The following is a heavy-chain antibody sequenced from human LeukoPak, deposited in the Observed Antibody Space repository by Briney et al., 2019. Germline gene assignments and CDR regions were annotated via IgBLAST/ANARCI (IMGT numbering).Heavy chain of an antibody. CDR2: ISGSGGST. D-gene: IGHD2-15*01. Sequence: PGGSLRLSCAASGFTFSSYAMSWVRQAPGKGLEWVSAISGSGGSTYYADSVKGRFTISRDNSKNTLYLQMNSLRAEDTAVYYCAKDGSLGLGYCSGGSCYFVYHYFDYWGQGTLVTVSS. V-gene: IGHV3-23*01. CDR3: AKDGSLGLGYCSGGSCYFVYHYFDY. J-gene: IGHJ4*02. CDR1: GFTFSSYA.